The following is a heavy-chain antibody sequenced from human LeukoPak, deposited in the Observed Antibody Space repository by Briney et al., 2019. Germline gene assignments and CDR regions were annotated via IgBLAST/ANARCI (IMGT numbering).Heavy chain of an antibody. CDR2: ISAYNGDK. CDR3: ARDAKQRTENWFDP. J-gene: IGHJ5*02. Sequence: GASVKVSCKASGYTFTSYGISWVRQAPGQGLEWMGWISAYNGDKKYAEKLQGRVTMTTDTSTITAYMELRSLRSDDTAVYYCARDAKQRTENWFDPWGQGTLVTVSS. CDR1: GYTFTSYG. D-gene: IGHD1-14*01. V-gene: IGHV1-18*01.